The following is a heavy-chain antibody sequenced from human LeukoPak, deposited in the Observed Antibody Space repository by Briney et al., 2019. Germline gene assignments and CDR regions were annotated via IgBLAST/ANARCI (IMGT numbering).Heavy chain of an antibody. J-gene: IGHJ4*02. D-gene: IGHD1-14*01. CDR2: INYSGGT. CDR1: GGSISSSTYY. Sequence: SETLSLTCTVSGGSISSSTYYWGWIRQPPGKGLQWIGSINYSGGTYYNPFLKSRVTISVDTSKNQFSLKLTSVTAADTAVYYCASRTPPSDFDYWGQGTLVTVSS. CDR3: ASRTPPSDFDY. V-gene: IGHV4-39*01.